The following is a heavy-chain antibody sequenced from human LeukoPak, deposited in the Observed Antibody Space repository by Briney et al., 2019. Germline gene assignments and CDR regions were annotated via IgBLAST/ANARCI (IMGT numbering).Heavy chain of an antibody. V-gene: IGHV3-30*18. Sequence: PGGSLRLSCAASGFTFSSYGMHWVRQAPGKGLEWVAVISYDGSNKYYADSVKGRFTISRDNPKNTLYLQMNSLRAEGTAVYYCAKGWSGGEPFDYWGQGTLVTVSS. D-gene: IGHD3-10*02. J-gene: IGHJ4*02. CDR1: GFTFSSYG. CDR3: AKGWSGGEPFDY. CDR2: ISYDGSNK.